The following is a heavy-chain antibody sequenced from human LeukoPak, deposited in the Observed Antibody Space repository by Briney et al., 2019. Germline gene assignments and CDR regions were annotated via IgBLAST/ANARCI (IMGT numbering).Heavy chain of an antibody. D-gene: IGHD6-13*01. J-gene: IGHJ6*02. V-gene: IGHV5-10-1*01. CDR2: IDPSDSYT. CDR3: ARDGEDSGIAAAGTVYYYGMDV. Sequence: PGKSLKISCKGSGYSFTSYWISWVRQMPGKGLEWMGRIDPSDSYTNYSPSFQGHVTISADKSISTAYLQWSSLKASDTAMYYCARDGEDSGIAAAGTVYYYGMDVWGQGTTVTVSS. CDR1: GYSFTSYW.